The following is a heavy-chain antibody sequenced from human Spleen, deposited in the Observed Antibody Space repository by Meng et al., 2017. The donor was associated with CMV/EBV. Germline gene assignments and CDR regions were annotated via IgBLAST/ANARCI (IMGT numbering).Heavy chain of an antibody. CDR2: IYHTGST. D-gene: IGHD1-26*01. CDR1: ADSIISSTYF. Sequence: TVAADSIISSTYFWGWIRPHPGKAPECVGDIYHTGSTYYNPSLETRVTISVDTSKHQFSLRLTSVTAADTAVYYCARRPRGGSYGYWGQGTLVTVSS. V-gene: IGHV4-39*01. J-gene: IGHJ4*02. CDR3: ARRPRGGSYGY.